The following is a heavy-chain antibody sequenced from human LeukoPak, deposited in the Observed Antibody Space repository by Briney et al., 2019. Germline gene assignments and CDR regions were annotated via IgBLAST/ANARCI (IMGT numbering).Heavy chain of an antibody. D-gene: IGHD2-2*01. J-gene: IGHJ4*02. CDR3: AKDVPIVVVPAALGDY. V-gene: IGHV3-30*18. CDR1: GFTFSSYG. Sequence: GGSLRLSCAASGFTFSSYGMHWVRQAPGKGLEWVAVISYDGSNKYYADSVKGRFTISRDNSKNTLYLQMNSLRAEDTAVYYCAKDVPIVVVPAALGDYWGQGTLVTVSS. CDR2: ISYDGSNK.